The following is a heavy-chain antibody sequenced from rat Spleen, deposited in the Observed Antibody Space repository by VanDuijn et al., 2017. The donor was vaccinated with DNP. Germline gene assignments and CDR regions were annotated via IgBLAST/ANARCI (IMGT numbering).Heavy chain of an antibody. CDR3: ASQYSSYGYYAMDA. CDR1: GYSITSSYR. D-gene: IGHD1-2*01. V-gene: IGHV3-3*01. Sequence: EVQLQESGPGLVKPSQSLSLTCSVTGYSITSSYRWNWIRKFPGNKLEWMGDINSAGSTNYNPSLKSRISITRDTSKNQFFLQVNSVTTEDTATYYCASQYSSYGYYAMDAWGQGTSVTVSS. CDR2: INSAGST. J-gene: IGHJ4*01.